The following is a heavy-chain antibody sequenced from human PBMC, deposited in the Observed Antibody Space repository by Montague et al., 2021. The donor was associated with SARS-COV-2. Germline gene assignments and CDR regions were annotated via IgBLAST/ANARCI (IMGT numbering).Heavy chain of an antibody. V-gene: IGHV4-34*01. CDR1: GESFSGFF. CDR2: INDRGVTNY. Sequence: SETLSLTCAVYGESFSGFFWSWIRQPPGKGLEWIAEINDRGVTNYNYNPSPGSRATISADTSKNQFSLKLRSVTVADTAVYYCARWDPQTLTVISLRGKSANDYWGQGTLVTVSS. CDR3: ARWDPQTLTVISLRGKSANDY. J-gene: IGHJ4*02. D-gene: IGHD4-11*01.